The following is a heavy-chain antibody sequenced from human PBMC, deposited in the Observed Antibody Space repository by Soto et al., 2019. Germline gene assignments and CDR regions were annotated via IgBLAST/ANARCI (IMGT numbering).Heavy chain of an antibody. J-gene: IGHJ4*02. CDR1: GFTFSSYA. CDR3: AKDPDYVFSFDY. D-gene: IGHD3-16*01. V-gene: IGHV3-23*01. CDR2: ISGSGGST. Sequence: EVQRLESGGGLVQPGGSLRLSCAASGFTFSSYAMSWVRQAPGKGLEWVSAISGSGGSTYYADSVKGRFTISRDNSKNTLYLQMNSLRAEDTAVYYCAKDPDYVFSFDYWGQGTLVTVSS.